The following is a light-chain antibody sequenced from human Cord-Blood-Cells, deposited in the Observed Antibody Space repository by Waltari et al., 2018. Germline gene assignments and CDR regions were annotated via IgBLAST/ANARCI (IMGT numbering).Light chain of an antibody. V-gene: IGKV3-11*01. Sequence: IVLTQSPATLSLSPGERATLSCRASQSVSSYLAWYQQKPGQAPRLLIYDASNRATGIPARFSGSVSGTDFTLTISSLEPEDFAVYYCQQRSNWPPITFGQGTRLEIK. CDR2: DAS. CDR1: QSVSSY. CDR3: QQRSNWPPIT. J-gene: IGKJ5*01.